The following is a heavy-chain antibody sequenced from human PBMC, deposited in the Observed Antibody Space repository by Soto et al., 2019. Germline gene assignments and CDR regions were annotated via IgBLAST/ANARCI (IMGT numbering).Heavy chain of an antibody. D-gene: IGHD4-17*01. CDR2: ISYDGSNK. CDR3: ARADGT. V-gene: IGHV3-30-3*01. CDR1: GFTFSSYG. Sequence: QVQLVESGGGVVQPGRSLRLSCAASGFTFSSYGMHWVRQAPGKGLEWVAVISYDGSNKDYADSVKGRFTISRDNSKNTLYLQMSSLTAEDTAVYYCARADGTWGQGTLITVSS. J-gene: IGHJ5*02.